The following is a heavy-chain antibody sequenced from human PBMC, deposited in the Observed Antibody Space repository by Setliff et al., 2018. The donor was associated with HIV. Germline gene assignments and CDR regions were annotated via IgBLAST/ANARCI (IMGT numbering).Heavy chain of an antibody. CDR1: GGSFSGHS. CDR2: INHSGNT. Sequence: LSLTCAVYGGSFSGHSWSWIRQPPGKGLEWIGQINHSGNTNYNPSLKSRVTISVDTSKNQFSLNLSSVTAADTALYYCARRGWNGYKAFDYWGQGTLVTVSS. J-gene: IGHJ4*02. D-gene: IGHD5-12*01. V-gene: IGHV4-34*01. CDR3: ARRGWNGYKAFDY.